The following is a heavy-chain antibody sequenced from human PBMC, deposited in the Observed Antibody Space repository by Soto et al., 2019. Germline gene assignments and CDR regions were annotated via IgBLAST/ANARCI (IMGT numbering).Heavy chain of an antibody. D-gene: IGHD3-9*01. V-gene: IGHV4-59*01. CDR1: GVSISSYY. CDR3: ARAGRYFDWLSPTIYFDY. J-gene: IGHJ4*02. Sequence: SETLSLTCTVSGVSISSYYWIWIRQPPGKALEWIGYIYYSGSTNYNPSLKSRVTISVDTSKNQFSLKLSSVTAADTAVYYCARAGRYFDWLSPTIYFDYWGQGTLVTVSS. CDR2: IYYSGST.